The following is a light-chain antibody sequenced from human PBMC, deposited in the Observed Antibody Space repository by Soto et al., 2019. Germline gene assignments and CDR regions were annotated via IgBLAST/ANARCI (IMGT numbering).Light chain of an antibody. CDR2: GAS. Sequence: EIGLTQSPGTLSLSPGERATLSCRASQSVSSSYLDWYQQKPGQAPRLLIYGASSRATGIPDRFSGSGSGTDFTLTISRLEPEDCAVYYCQQYGSSPLTFGGGTKVEI. J-gene: IGKJ4*01. V-gene: IGKV3-20*01. CDR3: QQYGSSPLT. CDR1: QSVSSSY.